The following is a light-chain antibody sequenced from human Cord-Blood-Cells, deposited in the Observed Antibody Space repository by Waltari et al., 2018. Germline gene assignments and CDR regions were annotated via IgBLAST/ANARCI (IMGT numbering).Light chain of an antibody. CDR1: QSISSY. CDR3: QQSYSTLT. CDR2: AGS. Sequence: DIQMTQSPSSLSASVGDRVTITCRASQSISSYLNWYQQKPGKAPKLLIYAGSSWQSGVPSRVSGSGSGTDFTLTMSSLQPEEVATYYCQQSYSTLTFGPGTKVEIK. J-gene: IGKJ3*01. V-gene: IGKV1-39*01.